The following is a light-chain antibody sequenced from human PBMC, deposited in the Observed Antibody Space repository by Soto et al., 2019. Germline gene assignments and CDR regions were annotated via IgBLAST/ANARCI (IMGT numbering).Light chain of an antibody. CDR2: GSS. Sequence: DIQMTQSPSSLSASVGARVTITCRASQIINTYLHWYQHKPGKAPKLLISGSSTLQSGVPSRFSGSGSGTEFALTISSLQPEDLATYYCQQSSSIPWTFGPGTKVEIK. CDR3: QQSSSIPWT. V-gene: IGKV1-39*01. CDR1: QIINTY. J-gene: IGKJ1*01.